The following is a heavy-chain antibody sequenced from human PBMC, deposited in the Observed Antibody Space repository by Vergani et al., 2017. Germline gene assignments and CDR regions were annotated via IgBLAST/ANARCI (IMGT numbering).Heavy chain of an antibody. D-gene: IGHD1-26*01. CDR3: ARDLRGLVIDFDY. CDR1: GFTFSSYG. Sequence: QVQLVESGGGVVQPGRSLRLSCAASGFTFSSYGMHWVRQAPGKGLGWVAVIWYDGSNKYYADSVKGRFTISRDNSKNTLYLQMNSLRAEDTAVYYCARDLRGLVIDFDYWGQGTLVTVSS. V-gene: IGHV3-33*01. CDR2: IWYDGSNK. J-gene: IGHJ4*02.